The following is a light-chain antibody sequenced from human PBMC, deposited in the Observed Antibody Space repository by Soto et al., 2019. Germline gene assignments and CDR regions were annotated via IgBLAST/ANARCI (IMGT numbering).Light chain of an antibody. CDR1: SSDVGGYNY. V-gene: IGLV2-14*01. J-gene: IGLJ1*01. Sequence: QSALTQPASVSGSPGQWITISCTGTSSDVGGYNYVSWYQQQAGKAPKLIIHEVSNRPSGVSNRFSGSKSGNTASLTISGLQAEDEADYYCDSYTSSRAYVFGIGTKLTVL. CDR3: DSYTSSRAYV. CDR2: EVS.